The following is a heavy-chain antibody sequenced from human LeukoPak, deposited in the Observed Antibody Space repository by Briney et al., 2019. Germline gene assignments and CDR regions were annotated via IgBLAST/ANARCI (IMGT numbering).Heavy chain of an antibody. CDR2: IIASSGTT. J-gene: IGHJ5*02. CDR1: GDTFTSNG. V-gene: IGHV1-18*01. CDR3: SGDRVLVPAAMPGNLIDR. Sequence: GASAQVSSKESGDTFTSNGISWGRRAPGQGLEWMGWIIASSGTTNYAQKLQRRVTMTTDTSTSTAYMQLRSMRAAATAAFYCSGDRVLVPAAMPGNLIDRGSQGSSVTV. D-gene: IGHD2-2*01.